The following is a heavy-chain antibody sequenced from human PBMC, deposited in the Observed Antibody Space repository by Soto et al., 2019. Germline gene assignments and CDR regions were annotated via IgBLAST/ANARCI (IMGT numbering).Heavy chain of an antibody. CDR2: IYHSEST. V-gene: IGHV4-30-2*01. CDR3: ARGQVVAAQH. J-gene: IGHJ4*02. D-gene: IGHD2-15*01. CDR1: GGSISSGGYS. Sequence: SETLSLTCAVSGGSISSGGYSWIWIRQPPGKGLEWIGYIYHSESTYYNPSLKSRVTISVDRSKNQFSLKLSPVTAADTAVYYCARGQVVAAQHWGQGTLVTVSS.